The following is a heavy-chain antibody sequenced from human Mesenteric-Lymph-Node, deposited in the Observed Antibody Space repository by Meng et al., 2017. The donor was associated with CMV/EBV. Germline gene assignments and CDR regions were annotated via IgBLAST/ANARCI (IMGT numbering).Heavy chain of an antibody. Sequence: GGSLRLSCAASGFSFSSYGMHWVRQAPGRGLEWVAAIWNDGRKTFYADSVKGRITISRDNSKSTLYLQMNSLRAEDTAVYHCAKATAYSSSAIDYWGQGTLVTVSS. D-gene: IGHD6-6*01. CDR1: GFSFSSYG. CDR3: AKATAYSSSAIDY. CDR2: IWNDGRKT. J-gene: IGHJ4*02. V-gene: IGHV3-33*06.